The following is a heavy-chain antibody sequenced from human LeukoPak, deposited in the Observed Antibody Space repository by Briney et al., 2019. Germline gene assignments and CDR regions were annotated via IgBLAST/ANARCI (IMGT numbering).Heavy chain of an antibody. J-gene: IGHJ1*01. D-gene: IGHD4/OR15-4a*01. V-gene: IGHV3-23*01. Sequence: PGASLRLSCAASGCTFSSYAMSSVRQAPGKGLEWFSAISGSGGSTYYADSVKGRFTISRDNSKNTLYLQMNSLRAEDTAVYYCAKRTGDYWRESEYFQHWGQGTLVTVSS. CDR3: AKRTGDYWRESEYFQH. CDR1: GCTFSSYA. CDR2: ISGSGGST.